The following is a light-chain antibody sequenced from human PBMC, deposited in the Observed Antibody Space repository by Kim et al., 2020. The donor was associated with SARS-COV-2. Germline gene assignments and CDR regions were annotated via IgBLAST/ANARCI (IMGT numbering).Light chain of an antibody. CDR3: CSYAGSSTTWV. V-gene: IGLV2-23*01. J-gene: IGLJ3*02. Sequence: SITISCTGTRSDVGSYNLVSWYQQHPGKAPKLMIYEGSKRPSGVSKRFSGSKSGNTASLTISGLQAEDGADYYCCSYAGSSTTWVFGGGTQLTVL. CDR1: RSDVGSYNL. CDR2: EGS.